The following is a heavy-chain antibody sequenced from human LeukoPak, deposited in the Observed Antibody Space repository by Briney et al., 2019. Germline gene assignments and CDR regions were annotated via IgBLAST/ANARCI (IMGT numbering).Heavy chain of an antibody. V-gene: IGHV4-38-2*02. Sequence: PSETLSLTCTVSGYSISSGYYWGWIRQPPGKGLEWIGSIYHSGSTYYNPSLKSRVTISVDTSKNQFSLKLSSVTAADTAVYYCASAFWSGYVQNNWFDPWGQGTLVTVSS. CDR2: IYHSGST. D-gene: IGHD3-3*01. J-gene: IGHJ5*02. CDR3: ASAFWSGYVQNNWFDP. CDR1: GYSISSGYY.